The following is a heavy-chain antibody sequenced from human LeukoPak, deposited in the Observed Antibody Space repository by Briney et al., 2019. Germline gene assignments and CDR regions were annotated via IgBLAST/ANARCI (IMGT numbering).Heavy chain of an antibody. D-gene: IGHD6-13*01. CDR2: IIPIFGTA. CDR1: GGTFSSYA. CDR3: ARGSWAAAGQLRGLSNSGFDY. V-gene: IGHV1-69*13. Sequence: ASVKVSCKASGGTFSSYAISWVRQAPGQGLEWMGGIIPIFGTANYAQKFQGRVTITADESTSTAYMELSSLRSEDTAVYYCARGSWAAAGQLRGLSNSGFDYWGQGTLVTVSS. J-gene: IGHJ4*02.